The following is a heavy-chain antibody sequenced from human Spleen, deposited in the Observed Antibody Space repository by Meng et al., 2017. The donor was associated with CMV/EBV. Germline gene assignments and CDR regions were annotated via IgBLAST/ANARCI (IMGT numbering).Heavy chain of an antibody. Sequence: ASVKVSCKASGYTFTSYGISWVRQAPGQGLEWMGWISAYNGNTNYAQKLQGRVTMTTDTSTSTAYMELRSLRSDDTAVYYCGRDSRHCSSTSCPTDYWGQGTLVTVSS. V-gene: IGHV1-18*01. J-gene: IGHJ4*02. CDR1: GYTFTSYG. D-gene: IGHD2-2*01. CDR3: GRDSRHCSSTSCPTDY. CDR2: ISAYNGNT.